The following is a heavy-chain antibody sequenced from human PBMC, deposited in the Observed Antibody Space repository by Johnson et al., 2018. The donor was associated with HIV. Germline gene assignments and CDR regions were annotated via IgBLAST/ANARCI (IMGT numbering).Heavy chain of an antibody. Sequence: VQLVESGGGLVKPGGSLRLSCAASGFTFSNAWMTWVRQSPGTGLEWVGRIKSKTDGGTTDYAEHVKGSITISIDDSKNMLYLQMNSLKTENTALYYCTTVGGILGTYAFDIWGQGTMVTVSS. V-gene: IGHV3-15*01. CDR1: GFTFSNAW. CDR2: IKSKTDGGTT. D-gene: IGHD2-8*02. J-gene: IGHJ3*02. CDR3: TTVGGILGTYAFDI.